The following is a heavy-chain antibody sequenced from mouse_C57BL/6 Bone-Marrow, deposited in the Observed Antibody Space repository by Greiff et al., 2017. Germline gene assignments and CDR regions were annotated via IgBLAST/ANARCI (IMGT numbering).Heavy chain of an antibody. J-gene: IGHJ4*01. V-gene: IGHV1-81*01. CDR1: GYTFTSYG. Sequence: VQLKESGAELARPGASVKLSCKASGYTFTSYGISWVKQRTGQGLEWIGEIYPRSGNTYYNEKFKGKATLTADKSSSTAYMELRSLTSEDSAVYFCARWDSKAMDYWGQGTSVTVSS. CDR2: IYPRSGNT. CDR3: ARWDSKAMDY. D-gene: IGHD2-5*01.